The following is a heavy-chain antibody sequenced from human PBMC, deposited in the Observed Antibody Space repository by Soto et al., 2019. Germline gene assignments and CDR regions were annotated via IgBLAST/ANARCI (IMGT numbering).Heavy chain of an antibody. CDR1: GYTFTSYA. CDR2: INAGNGNT. Sequence: ASVKVSCKASGYTFTSYAMHWVRQAPGQRLEWMGWINAGNGNTKYSQKFQGRVTITRDTSASTAYMELSSLRSEDTALYYCAREGPSGSYYVTFDYWGQGTLVTVSS. V-gene: IGHV1-3*01. J-gene: IGHJ4*02. CDR3: AREGPSGSYYVTFDY. D-gene: IGHD1-26*01.